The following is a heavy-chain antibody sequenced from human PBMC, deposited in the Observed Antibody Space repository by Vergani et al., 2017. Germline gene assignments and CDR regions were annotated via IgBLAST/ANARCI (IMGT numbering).Heavy chain of an antibody. V-gene: IGHV1-2*02. J-gene: IGHJ6*02. CDR2: INPNSGGT. CDR3: ARAGLNYYDSSGYYPYYYYGMDV. D-gene: IGHD3-22*01. CDR1: GDIFTGYY. Sequence: QVHLEQSGTEVKKPGSSVKVSCKVSGDIFTGYYMHWVRQAPGQGLEWMGWINPNSGGTNYAQKFQGRVTMTRDTSISTAYMELSRLRSDDTAVYYCARAGLNYYDSSGYYPYYYYGMDVWGQGTTVTVSS.